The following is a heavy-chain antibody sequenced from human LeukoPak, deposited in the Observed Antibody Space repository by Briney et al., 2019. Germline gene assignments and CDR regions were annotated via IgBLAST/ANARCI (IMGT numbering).Heavy chain of an antibody. CDR1: GYTFATYP. CDR3: ARVPYYYDNNWFDP. V-gene: IGHV1-3*01. J-gene: IGHJ5*02. CDR2: INVGNANT. D-gene: IGHD3-22*01. Sequence: GASVKVSCKASGYTFATYPIHWVRQAPGQRLEWMGWINVGNANTKYSQKLQGRVTITRDTSASAAYMELSTLRSEDTAVYYCARVPYYYDNNWFDPWGQGTLVTVSS.